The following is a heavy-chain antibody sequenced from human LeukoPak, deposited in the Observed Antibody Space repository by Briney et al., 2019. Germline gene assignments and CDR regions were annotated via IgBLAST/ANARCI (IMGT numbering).Heavy chain of an antibody. J-gene: IGHJ4*02. Sequence: GGSLRLSCAASGFTFDDYAMHWVRQAPGEGLEWVSGINWNGVSKGYADSVKGRFTISRDNAKNSLYLQMNSLRPEDTALYYCAKDVDDSRGYYYVFDYWGQGTLVTVSS. V-gene: IGHV3-20*04. CDR2: INWNGVSK. D-gene: IGHD3-22*01. CDR1: GFTFDDYA. CDR3: AKDVDDSRGYYYVFDY.